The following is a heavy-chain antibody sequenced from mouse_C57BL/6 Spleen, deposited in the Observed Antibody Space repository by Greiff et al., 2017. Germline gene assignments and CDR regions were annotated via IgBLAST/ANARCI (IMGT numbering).Heavy chain of an antibody. CDR2: IHPNSGST. CDR1: GYTFTSYW. V-gene: IGHV1-64*01. Sequence: QVQLQQSGAELVKPGASVKLSCKASGYTFTSYWMHWVKQRPGQGLEWIGMIHPNSGSTNYNEKFKSKATLTVDKSSSTAYMQLSSLTSEDSAVYYCARSSDYGSSYVGYYAMDYWGQGTSVTVSS. CDR3: ARSSDYGSSYVGYYAMDY. D-gene: IGHD1-1*01. J-gene: IGHJ4*01.